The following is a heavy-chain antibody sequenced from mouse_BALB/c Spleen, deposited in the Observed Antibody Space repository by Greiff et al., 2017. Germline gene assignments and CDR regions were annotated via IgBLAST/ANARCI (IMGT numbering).Heavy chain of an antibody. CDR1: GFTFSSYG. J-gene: IGHJ2*01. CDR2: INSNGGST. Sequence: EVQLVESGGGLVQPGGSLKLSCAASGFTFSSYGMSWVRQTPDKRLELVATINSNGGSTYYPDSVKGRFTISRDNAKNTLYLQMSSLKSEDTAMYYCARDTYGFDYWGQGTTLTVSS. D-gene: IGHD5-1*01. V-gene: IGHV5-6-3*01. CDR3: ARDTYGFDY.